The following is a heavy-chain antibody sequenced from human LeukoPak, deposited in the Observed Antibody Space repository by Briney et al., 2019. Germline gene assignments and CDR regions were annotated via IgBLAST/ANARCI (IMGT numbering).Heavy chain of an antibody. CDR3: AGTPNCRGGTCYSRWFDP. J-gene: IGHJ5*02. CDR2: TYYSGST. CDR1: DGSIRSYY. D-gene: IGHD2-15*01. Sequence: SETLSLTCTVSDGSIRSYYWSWIRQPPGKGLEWIGYTYYSGSTNYNPSLKSRVTISVDTSKNQFSLKLSSVTAADTAVYYCAGTPNCRGGTCYSRWFDPWGQGTLVTVSS. V-gene: IGHV4-59*01.